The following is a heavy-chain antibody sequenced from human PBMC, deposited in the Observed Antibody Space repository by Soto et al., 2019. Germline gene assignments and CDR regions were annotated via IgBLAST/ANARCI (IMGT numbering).Heavy chain of an antibody. V-gene: IGHV3-30*18. CDR1: GFTFSSYG. D-gene: IGHD3-3*01. J-gene: IGHJ4*02. CDR3: AKDNPVSPHYDFWSGYSHFDY. Sequence: PGGSLRLSCAASGFTFSSYGMHWVRQAPGKGLEWVAVISYDGSNKYYADSVKGRFTISRDNSKNTLYLQMNSLRAEDTAVYYCAKDNPVSPHYDFWSGYSHFDYWGQGTLVTVSS. CDR2: ISYDGSNK.